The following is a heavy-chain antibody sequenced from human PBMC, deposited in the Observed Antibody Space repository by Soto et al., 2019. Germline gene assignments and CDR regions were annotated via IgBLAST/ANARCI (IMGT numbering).Heavy chain of an antibody. Sequence: SETLSLTCTVSGGSISSYYWSWIRQPPGKGLEWIGYIYYSGSTNYNPSLKSRVTISVDTSKNQFSLKLSSVTAADTAVYYCARGYCSGGSCYYYYGMDVWGQGTTVTVSS. V-gene: IGHV4-59*01. CDR2: IYYSGST. J-gene: IGHJ6*02. D-gene: IGHD2-15*01. CDR1: GGSISSYY. CDR3: ARGYCSGGSCYYYYGMDV.